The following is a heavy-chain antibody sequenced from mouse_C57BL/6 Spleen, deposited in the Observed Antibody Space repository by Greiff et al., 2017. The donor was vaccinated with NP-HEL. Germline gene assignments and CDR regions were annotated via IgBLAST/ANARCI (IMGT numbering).Heavy chain of an antibody. J-gene: IGHJ4*01. Sequence: QVQLQQSGPELVKPGASVKISCKASGYAFSSSWMNWVKQRPGKGLEWIGRIYPGDGDTNYNGKFKGKATLTADKSSSTAYMQLSSLTSEDSAVYFCARSGASVTTVVARYYYAMDYWGQGTSVTVSS. CDR3: ARSGASVTTVVARYYYAMDY. V-gene: IGHV1-82*01. CDR1: GYAFSSSW. D-gene: IGHD1-1*01. CDR2: IYPGDGDT.